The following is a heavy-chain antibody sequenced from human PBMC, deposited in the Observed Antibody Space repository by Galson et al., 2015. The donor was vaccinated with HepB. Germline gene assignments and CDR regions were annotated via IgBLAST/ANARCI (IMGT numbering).Heavy chain of an antibody. CDR2: ISSGGTR. J-gene: IGHJ6*02. CDR1: GLTFVSYS. V-gene: IGHV3-48*01. CDR3: ARNPASYDYFSMDV. Sequence: SLRLSCAPSGLTFVSYSMNWVRQAPGKGPEWVAYISSGGTRYYADSVKGRFIISRDNARNSLFLHMNRPRAEDTAVYYCARNPASYDYFSMDVWGQGTTVIVSS.